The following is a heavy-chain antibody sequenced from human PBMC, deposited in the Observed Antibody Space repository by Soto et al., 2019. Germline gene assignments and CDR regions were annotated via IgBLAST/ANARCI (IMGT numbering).Heavy chain of an antibody. Sequence: PGGSLRLSCAASGFTFSSYAMSWVRQAPGKRLEWVSAISGSGGSTYYADSVKGRFTISRDNSKNTLYLQMNSLRAEDTAVYYCAKGHERIQRWFVGAYYYYGMDGWGQGTTDTVSS. J-gene: IGHJ6*02. CDR3: AKGHERIQRWFVGAYYYYGMDG. V-gene: IGHV3-23*01. D-gene: IGHD5-18*01. CDR1: GFTFSSYA. CDR2: ISGSGGST.